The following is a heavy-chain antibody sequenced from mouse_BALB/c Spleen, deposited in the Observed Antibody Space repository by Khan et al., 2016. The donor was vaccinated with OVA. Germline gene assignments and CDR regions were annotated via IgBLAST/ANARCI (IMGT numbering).Heavy chain of an antibody. CDR2: IIPSNDYT. V-gene: IGHV1-4*01. Sequence: QVQLKESGAELARPGASVKMSCKASGYTFTTYTIHWVKQRPGQGLEWIGYIIPSNDYTNYNQKFKDRATLTAEKSISTAYMQLSSLTSEDSALYYCVREGAYYSSDGWFAYWGQGTLVTVSA. CDR1: GYTFTTYT. CDR3: VREGAYYSSDGWFAY. J-gene: IGHJ3*01. D-gene: IGHD2-14*01.